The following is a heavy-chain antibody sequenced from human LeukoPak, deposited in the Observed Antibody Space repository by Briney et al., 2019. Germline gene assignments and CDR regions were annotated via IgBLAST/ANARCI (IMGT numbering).Heavy chain of an antibody. CDR1: GFTFNSYG. Sequence: PGGSLRLSCAASGFTFNSYGMHWVRQAPGKGLEWVAVIWYDGSNSYYADSVMGRFTISRDNSKNTLYVQMNSLRAEDTAVYYCARDGAFWSGYPYYFDYWGQGTLVTVSS. CDR2: IWYDGSNS. D-gene: IGHD3-3*01. CDR3: ARDGAFWSGYPYYFDY. V-gene: IGHV3-33*01. J-gene: IGHJ4*02.